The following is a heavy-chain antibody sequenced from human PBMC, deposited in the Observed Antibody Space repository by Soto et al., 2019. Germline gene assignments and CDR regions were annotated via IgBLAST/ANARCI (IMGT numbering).Heavy chain of an antibody. D-gene: IGHD3-22*01. CDR3: AGHSSGVPGYYYGMDV. CDR1: GGTFSSYA. CDR2: IIPIFDTA. V-gene: IGHV1-69*12. J-gene: IGHJ6*02. Sequence: QVQLVQSGAEVKKPGSSVKVSCKASGGTFSSYAISWVRQAPGQGLEWMGGIIPIFDTADYAQKFQGRVTSTADESPNTAYMELSSLRSEDTAVYYCAGHSSGVPGYYYGMDVWGQGTTVTVSS.